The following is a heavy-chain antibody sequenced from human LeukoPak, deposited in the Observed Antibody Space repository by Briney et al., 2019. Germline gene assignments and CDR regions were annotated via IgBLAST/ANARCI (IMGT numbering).Heavy chain of an antibody. V-gene: IGHV3-48*02. CDR3: ARDRVVEPTRTFDD. CDR1: GFTFSSYS. CDR2: ISSGSNTI. D-gene: IGHD1-26*01. J-gene: IGHJ4*02. Sequence: GGSLRLSCAASGFTFSSYSMNWVRQAPGKGLEWVSYISSGSNTIYYADSVKGRFTISRDNAKNSLYLQMNSLRDEDTAVYYCARDRVVEPTRTFDDWGQGTLVTVSS.